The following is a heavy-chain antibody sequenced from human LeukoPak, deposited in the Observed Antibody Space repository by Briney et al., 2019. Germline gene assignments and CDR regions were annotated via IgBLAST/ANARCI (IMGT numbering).Heavy chain of an antibody. Sequence: SGGALRLSCAASEFTLSNYWMSWVRQGPGNGLEWVANIKRDGSEKYYVDSVKGRFTISRDNAKNSLFLHMNSLRVEDTAVYYCARDLHYAFDIWGQGTMVTVSS. CDR2: IKRDGSEK. D-gene: IGHD3-10*01. J-gene: IGHJ3*02. CDR3: ARDLHYAFDI. CDR1: EFTLSNYW. V-gene: IGHV3-7*03.